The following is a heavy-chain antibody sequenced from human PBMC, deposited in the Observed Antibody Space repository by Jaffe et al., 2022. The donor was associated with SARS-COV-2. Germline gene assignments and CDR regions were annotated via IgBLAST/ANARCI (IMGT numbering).Heavy chain of an antibody. CDR2: ISYDGSNK. CDR1: GFTFSSYA. V-gene: IGHV3-30*04. Sequence: QVQLVESGGGVVQPGRSLRLSCAASGFTFSSYAMHWVRQAPGKGLEWVAVISYDGSNKYYADSVKGRFTISRDNSKNTLYLQMNSLRAEDTAVYYCARALGGYQLLQSCGYWGQGTLVTVSS. CDR3: ARALGGYQLLQSCGY. D-gene: IGHD2-2*01. J-gene: IGHJ4*02.